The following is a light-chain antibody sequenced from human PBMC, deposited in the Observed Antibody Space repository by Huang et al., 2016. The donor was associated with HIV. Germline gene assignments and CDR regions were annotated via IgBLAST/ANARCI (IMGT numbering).Light chain of an antibody. CDR3: QQYKDWPLT. V-gene: IGKV3-15*01. CDR2: DAS. Sequence: EIVMTQSPATLSVAPGERVTLSCRASQNLNSDLAWYPQKPGQAPRLLMNDASTRATGFPAGFSGSGSGTEFTLTISSLQSEDFAVYYCQQYKDWPLTFGGGTKVEIK. J-gene: IGKJ4*01. CDR1: QNLNSD.